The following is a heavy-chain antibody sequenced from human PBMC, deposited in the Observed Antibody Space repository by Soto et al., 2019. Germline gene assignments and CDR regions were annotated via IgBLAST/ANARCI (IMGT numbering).Heavy chain of an antibody. CDR3: ARGSSSGWYVRYYYYYGMDV. Sequence: SETLSLTCAVYGGSFSGYSWGWIRQPPGKGLEWIGEINHSGSTNYNPSLKSRVTISVDTSKNQFSLKLSSVTAADTAVYYCARGSSSGWYVRYYYYYGMDVWGQGTTVTVSS. D-gene: IGHD6-19*01. V-gene: IGHV4-34*01. CDR2: INHSGST. J-gene: IGHJ6*02. CDR1: GGSFSGYS.